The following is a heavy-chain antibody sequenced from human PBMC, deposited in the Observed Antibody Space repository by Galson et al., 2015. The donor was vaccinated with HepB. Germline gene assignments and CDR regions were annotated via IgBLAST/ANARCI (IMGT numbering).Heavy chain of an antibody. CDR2: IGTAGDP. D-gene: IGHD3-10*01. Sequence: SLRLSCAASGFTFSSYDMHWVRQATGKGLEWVSAIGTAGDPYYPGSVKGRFTISRENAKNSLYLQMNSLRAGDTAVYYCARGALLWFGEFHNWYFDLWGRSTLVTVSS. V-gene: IGHV3-13*05. J-gene: IGHJ2*01. CDR3: ARGALLWFGEFHNWYFDL. CDR1: GFTFSSYD.